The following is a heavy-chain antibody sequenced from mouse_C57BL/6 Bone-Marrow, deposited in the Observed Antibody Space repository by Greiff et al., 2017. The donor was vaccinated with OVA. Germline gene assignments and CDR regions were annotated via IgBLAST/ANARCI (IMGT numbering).Heavy chain of an antibody. CDR1: GYTFTEYT. Sequence: QVQLQQSGAELVKPGASVKLSCKASGYTFTEYTIHWVKQRSGQGLEWIGWFYPGSGSIKYNEKFKDKATLTADKSSSTVYMELSRLTSEDSAVYFCARHEDEDLRGVTYFDYWGQGTTLTVSS. D-gene: IGHD2-2*01. V-gene: IGHV1-62-2*01. J-gene: IGHJ2*01. CDR2: FYPGSGSI. CDR3: ARHEDEDLRGVTYFDY.